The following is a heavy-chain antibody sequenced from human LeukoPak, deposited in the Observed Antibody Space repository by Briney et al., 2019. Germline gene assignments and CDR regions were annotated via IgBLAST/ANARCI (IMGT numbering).Heavy chain of an antibody. Sequence: NPSETLSLTCAVSGGSISSGGYYWSWIRQHPGKGLEWIGYIYYSGSTYYNPSLKSRVTISVDTSKNQFSLKLSSVTAADTAVYYCASRDCSGGRCHFAGADPFDYWGQGTLVTVSS. V-gene: IGHV4-31*11. CDR2: IYYSGST. D-gene: IGHD2-15*01. CDR3: ASRDCSGGRCHFAGADPFDY. CDR1: GGSISSGGYY. J-gene: IGHJ4*02.